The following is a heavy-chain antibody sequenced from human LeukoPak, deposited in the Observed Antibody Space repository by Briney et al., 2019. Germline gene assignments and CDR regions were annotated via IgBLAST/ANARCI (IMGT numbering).Heavy chain of an antibody. CDR2: INHSGST. D-gene: IGHD3-10*01. Sequence: SETLSLTCAVYGGSFSGYYWSWIRQPPGKGLEWIGEINHSGSTNYNPSLKSRVTISVDTSKNQFSLKLSSVTAADTAVYYCARGDYYGSGSWYFDYWGQGTLVTVSS. CDR3: ARGDYYGSGSWYFDY. J-gene: IGHJ4*02. CDR1: GGSFSGYY. V-gene: IGHV4-34*01.